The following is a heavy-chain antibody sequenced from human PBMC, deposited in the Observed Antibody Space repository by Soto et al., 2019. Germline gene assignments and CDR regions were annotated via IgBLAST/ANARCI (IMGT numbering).Heavy chain of an antibody. CDR3: ARDRSGAYFDY. J-gene: IGHJ4*02. CDR1: GGSISGYY. Sequence: SETLSLTCTVSGGSISGYYWSWIRQPPGKGLEWIGYIYYSGSTNYNPSLKSRVTISVDTSKNQFSLKLSSVTAADTAVYYCARDRSGAYFDYWGQGTLVTVSS. V-gene: IGHV4-59*01. CDR2: IYYSGST.